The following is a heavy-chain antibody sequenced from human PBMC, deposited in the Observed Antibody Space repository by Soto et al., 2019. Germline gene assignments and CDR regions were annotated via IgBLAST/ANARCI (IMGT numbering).Heavy chain of an antibody. Sequence: QVQLVQSGAEVKKPGSSVKVSCKASGGTFSRYAISWVRQAPGQGLEWMGGITPMFGTANYAQKFQGRVPITADESTSTVHMELRRLRSEDTAVYYCAQTLGSAVAGPGRFDLWGRGTLVIVSS. CDR1: GGTFSRYA. J-gene: IGHJ2*01. V-gene: IGHV1-69*12. CDR2: ITPMFGTA. CDR3: AQTLGSAVAGPGRFDL. D-gene: IGHD6-19*01.